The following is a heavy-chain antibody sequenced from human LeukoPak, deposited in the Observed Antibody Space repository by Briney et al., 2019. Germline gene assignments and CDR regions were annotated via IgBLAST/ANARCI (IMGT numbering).Heavy chain of an antibody. D-gene: IGHD4-17*01. CDR1: GGSFSGYY. J-gene: IGHJ4*02. V-gene: IGHV4-34*01. Sequence: SETLSLTCAVYGGSFSGYYWSWIRQPPGKGLEWIGEINHSGSTNYNPSLKSRVTISVDTSKNQFSLKLSSVTAADTAVYYCARGNGDPNYYFDYWGQGTLVTVSS. CDR2: INHSGST. CDR3: ARGNGDPNYYFDY.